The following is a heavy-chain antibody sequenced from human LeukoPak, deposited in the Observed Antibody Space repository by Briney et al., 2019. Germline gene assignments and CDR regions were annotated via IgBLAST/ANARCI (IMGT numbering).Heavy chain of an antibody. CDR2: ISWNSSSI. Sequence: PGGSLRLSCAASGFTFDDYAMHWVRQVPGKGLEWVSGISWNSSSIDYADSVKGRFTISRDNAKNSLYLQVNSLRAEDTALYYCAKSIEGSGSYYNSYFDYWGQGTLVTVSS. V-gene: IGHV3-9*01. CDR1: GFTFDDYA. J-gene: IGHJ4*02. CDR3: AKSIEGSGSYYNSYFDY. D-gene: IGHD3-10*01.